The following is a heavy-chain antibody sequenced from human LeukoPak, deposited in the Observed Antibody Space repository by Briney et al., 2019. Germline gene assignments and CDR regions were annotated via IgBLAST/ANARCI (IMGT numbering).Heavy chain of an antibody. CDR1: GGSISSGGYS. CDR2: IYHSGST. CDR3: ARETTDDAFDI. Sequence: PSQTLSLTCAVSGGSISSGGYSWSWIRQPPGKGLEWIGYIYHSGSTYYNPSPKSRVTISVDRSKNQFSLKLSSVTAADTAVYYCARETTDDAFDIWGQGTMVTVSS. D-gene: IGHD4-11*01. J-gene: IGHJ3*02. V-gene: IGHV4-30-2*01.